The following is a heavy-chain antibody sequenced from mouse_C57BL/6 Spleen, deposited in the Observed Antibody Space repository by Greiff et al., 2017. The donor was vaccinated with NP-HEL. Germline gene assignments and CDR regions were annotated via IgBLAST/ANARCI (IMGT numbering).Heavy chain of an antibody. D-gene: IGHD2-3*01. V-gene: IGHV1-64*01. CDR3: ARRDDGYSYAMDY. CDR2: IHPNSGST. CDR1: GYTFTSYW. J-gene: IGHJ4*01. Sequence: QVQLQQPGAELVKPGASVKLSCKASGYTFTSYWMHWVKQRPGQGLEWIGMIHPNSGSTNYNEKFKSKATLTVDKSSSTAYMQLSSLTSEDSAVYYCARRDDGYSYAMDYWGQGTSVTVSS.